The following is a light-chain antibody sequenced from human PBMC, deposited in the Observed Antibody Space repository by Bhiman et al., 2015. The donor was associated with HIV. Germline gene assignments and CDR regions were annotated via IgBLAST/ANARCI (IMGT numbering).Light chain of an antibody. CDR3: QVWDSSSDHPV. CDR1: NIESKS. J-gene: IGLJ3*02. Sequence: SYELTQPPSVSVAPGKTARMTCGGNNIESKSVHWYQQKPGQAPVVVIYYDSDRPSGIPERFSGSNSGNTATLTISRVEAGDEADYYCQVWDSSSDHPVFGGGTKLTVL. CDR2: YDS. V-gene: IGLV3-21*04.